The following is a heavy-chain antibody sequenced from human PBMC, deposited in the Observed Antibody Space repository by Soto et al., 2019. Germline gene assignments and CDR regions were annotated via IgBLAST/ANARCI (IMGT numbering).Heavy chain of an antibody. D-gene: IGHD3-10*01. V-gene: IGHV3-21*01. J-gene: IGHJ4*02. CDR1: GFTFSSYS. Sequence: EVQLVESGGGLVKPGGSLRLSCAASGFTFSSYSMNWVRQAPGKGLEWVSSISSSSSYIYYADSVKGRFTISRDNAKNSLYLQMNSLRAEDTAVYYCARDASMVRGVIGYRGQGTLVTVSS. CDR3: ARDASMVRGVIGY. CDR2: ISSSSSYI.